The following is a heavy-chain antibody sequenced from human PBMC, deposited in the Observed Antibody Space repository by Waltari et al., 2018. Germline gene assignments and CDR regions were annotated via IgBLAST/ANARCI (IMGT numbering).Heavy chain of an antibody. V-gene: IGHV3-74*03. J-gene: IGHJ5*02. CDR1: GFSFNTFW. D-gene: IGHD1-26*01. Sequence: EVQVVESGGGLVQPGGSLRLSCAASGFSFNTFWRHWVRQAPGRGLGWDAHINRAGTGTKYAEFVQCRFTISRDNGKNTLFLQMNSLKVDDTAVYYCVAEGSNSVHHWGHGTLVTVSS. CDR2: INRAGTGT. CDR3: VAEGSNSVHH.